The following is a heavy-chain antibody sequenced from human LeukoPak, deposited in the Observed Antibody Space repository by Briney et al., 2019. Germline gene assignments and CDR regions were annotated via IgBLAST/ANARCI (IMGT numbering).Heavy chain of an antibody. D-gene: IGHD3-22*01. V-gene: IGHV1-2*02. J-gene: IGHJ4*02. CDR1: GYTFTDYY. CDR2: INPNSGDT. Sequence: ASVKVSCTASGYTFTDYYMHWVRQAPGQGLEWMGWINPNSGDTNYAQKFQGRVTVTRDTSISTAYMELSRLRSDDTAVYYCARDPHDYDSSGYPNYYFDYWGKGTLVTVSS. CDR3: ARDPHDYDSSGYPNYYFDY.